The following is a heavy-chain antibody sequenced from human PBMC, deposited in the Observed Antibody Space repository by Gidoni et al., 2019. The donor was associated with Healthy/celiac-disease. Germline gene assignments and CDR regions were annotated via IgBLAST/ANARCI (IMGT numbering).Heavy chain of an antibody. D-gene: IGHD2-15*01. Sequence: QVQLQQGGAGLLKPSETLSLTCAVYGGSFRGYYWSWIRQPPGKGLEWIGASNHSGSTNYNPSLKSRVTRSVDTSKNQFSLKLSSVTAADTAVYYCARPNASFCSGGSCYGGWFDPWGQGTLVTVSS. CDR3: ARPNASFCSGGSCYGGWFDP. V-gene: IGHV4-34*01. J-gene: IGHJ5*02. CDR2: SNHSGST. CDR1: GGSFRGYY.